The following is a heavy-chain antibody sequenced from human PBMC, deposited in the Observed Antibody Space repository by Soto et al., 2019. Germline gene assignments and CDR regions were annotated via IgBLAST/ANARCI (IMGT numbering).Heavy chain of an antibody. CDR3: VSLWSATGSRDY. CDR2: IRDRVHSYST. D-gene: IGHD1-1*01. J-gene: IGHJ4*02. V-gene: IGHV3-72*01. CDR1: GLTFSDHY. Sequence: EVQLVESGGGLVQPGGSLRLSCAVSGLTFSDHYMGWVRQAPGKGLDWVGRIRDRVHSYSTEYAASVKGRFTIPRDDSRNSLYLQMNSLKMEDTAVFYCVSLWSATGSRDYWGRGTLVTVSS.